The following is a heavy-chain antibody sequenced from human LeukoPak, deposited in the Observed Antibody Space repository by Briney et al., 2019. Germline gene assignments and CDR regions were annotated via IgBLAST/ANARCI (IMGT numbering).Heavy chain of an antibody. J-gene: IGHJ3*02. CDR1: GFTFSSYG. CDR3: AKDADAFDI. Sequence: GRSLILSCAASGFTFSSYGMHWVRQAPGKGLEWVAVISYDGSNKYYADSVKGRFTISRDNSKNTLYLQMNSLRAEDTAVYYCAKDADAFDIWGQGTMVTVSS. CDR2: ISYDGSNK. V-gene: IGHV3-30*18.